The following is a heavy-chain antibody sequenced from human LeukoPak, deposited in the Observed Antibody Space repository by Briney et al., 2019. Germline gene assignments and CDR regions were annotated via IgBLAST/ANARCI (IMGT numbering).Heavy chain of an antibody. D-gene: IGHD6-13*01. J-gene: IGHJ4*02. V-gene: IGHV3-23*01. CDR2: ISGNGGTT. Sequence: GGSLRLSCVDSGFTPSSYAMSWVRQAPGGGLEWVSAISGNGGTTYYADSVKGRFTISRDNSKHTLYLQMNTLRAEDTAVYYCARYDGIATAGPFDYWGQGTLVTVS. CDR1: GFTPSSYA. CDR3: ARYDGIATAGPFDY.